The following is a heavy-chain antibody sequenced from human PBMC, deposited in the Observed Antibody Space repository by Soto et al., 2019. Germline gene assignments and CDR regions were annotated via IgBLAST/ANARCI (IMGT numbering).Heavy chain of an antibody. V-gene: IGHV3-33*01. CDR1: GFTFNTYG. CDR2: IWYDGSIK. J-gene: IGHJ6*02. Sequence: QTGGSLRLSCAASGFTFNTYGMHWVRQIPGKGLQWVAIIWYDGSIKYYADSVKGRFTVSRDNSKNTLYLQMNSLRDEDTAVYYCARIDCTGNNCNPYYHYGMDVWGQGTTVTVSS. D-gene: IGHD2-8*02. CDR3: ARIDCTGNNCNPYYHYGMDV.